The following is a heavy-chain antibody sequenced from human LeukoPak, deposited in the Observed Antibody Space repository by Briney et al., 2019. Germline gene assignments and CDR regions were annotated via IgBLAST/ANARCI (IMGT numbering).Heavy chain of an antibody. CDR3: ARHGGATVIVGFLHAFDI. V-gene: IGHV4-31*03. CDR2: IYYSGST. CDR1: GGSISSGGYY. D-gene: IGHD3-22*01. J-gene: IGHJ3*02. Sequence: SQTLSLTCTVSGGSISSGGYYWSWIRQHPGKGLEWIGYIYYSGSTYYNPSLKSRVTISVDTSKNHFSLKLSSVTAADTAVYYCARHGGATVIVGFLHAFDIWGQGTMVTVSS.